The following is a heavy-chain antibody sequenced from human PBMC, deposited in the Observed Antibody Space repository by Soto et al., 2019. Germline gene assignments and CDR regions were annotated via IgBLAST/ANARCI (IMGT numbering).Heavy chain of an antibody. J-gene: IGHJ4*02. CDR1: GGSISSGGYY. Sequence: PSETLSLTCTVSGGSISSGGYYWSWIRQHPGKGLEWIGYISYSGSTNYNPSLSSRVTISADTSKNQFSLRLSSVTAADTAMYYCARVRVAVAGLDYWGQGILVTVSS. CDR3: ARVRVAVAGLDY. V-gene: IGHV4-61*08. D-gene: IGHD6-19*01. CDR2: ISYSGST.